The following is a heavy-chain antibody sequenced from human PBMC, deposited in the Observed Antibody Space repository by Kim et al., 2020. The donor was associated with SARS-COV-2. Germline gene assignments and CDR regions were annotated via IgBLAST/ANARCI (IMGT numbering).Heavy chain of an antibody. V-gene: IGHV6-1*01. CDR2: TYYRSKWYI. Sequence: SQTLSLTCVISGDNVSGDSVAWNWIRQSPSRGLEWLGRTYYRSKWYIDYAVSVKGRITISPDTSKNQFSLQVNSVTPEDTAVYYCARDHQYSVDYWGQGTLVTVSS. D-gene: IGHD4-4*01. CDR1: GDNVSGDSVA. CDR3: ARDHQYSVDY. J-gene: IGHJ4*02.